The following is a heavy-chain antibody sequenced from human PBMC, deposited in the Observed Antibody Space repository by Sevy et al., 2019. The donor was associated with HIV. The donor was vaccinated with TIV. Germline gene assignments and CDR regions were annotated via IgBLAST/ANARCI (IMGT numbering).Heavy chain of an antibody. J-gene: IGHJ4*02. V-gene: IGHV3-21*01. CDR2: ISRSSTYI. CDR3: ARDSGYTGYD. D-gene: IGHD5-12*01. Sequence: GGSLRLSCANSGFTFSTYSMNWVRQAPGKGLEWVSSISRSSTYIYYTDSVKGRFTLSRDNARNSLYLQMNSLRVDDTAVYYCARDSGYTGYDWGQRTLVTVSS. CDR1: GFTFSTYS.